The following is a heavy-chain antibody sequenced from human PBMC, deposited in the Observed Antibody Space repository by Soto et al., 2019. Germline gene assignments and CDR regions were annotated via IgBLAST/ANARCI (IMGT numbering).Heavy chain of an antibody. CDR2: ISYDGSNK. J-gene: IGHJ4*02. CDR3: ARGHTISGSSSWYYFDY. Sequence: GGSLRLSCAASGFTFSSYAMHWVHQAPGKGLEWVAVISYDGSNKYYADSVKGRFTISRDNSKNTLYLQMNSLRAEDTAVYYCARGHTISGSSSWYYFDYWGQGTLVTVSS. D-gene: IGHD6-13*01. CDR1: GFTFSSYA. V-gene: IGHV3-30*04.